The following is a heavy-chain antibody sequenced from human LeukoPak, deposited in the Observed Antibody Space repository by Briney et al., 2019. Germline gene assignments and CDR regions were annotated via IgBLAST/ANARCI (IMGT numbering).Heavy chain of an antibody. CDR2: IYYSGST. CDR1: GGSISSSGYY. D-gene: IGHD3-9*01. V-gene: IGHV4-39*01. CDR3: ARPHYDILTGYYYFDY. Sequence: SETLSLTCTVSGGSISSSGYYWVWVRQPPGKGLEWIGSIYYSGSTYYNPSLKSRVTISVDTSKNQFSLKLSSVTAADTAVYYCARPHYDILTGYYYFDYWGQGTLVTVSS. J-gene: IGHJ4*02.